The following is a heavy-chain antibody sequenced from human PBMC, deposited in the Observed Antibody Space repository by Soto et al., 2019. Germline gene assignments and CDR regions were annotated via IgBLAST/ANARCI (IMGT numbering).Heavy chain of an antibody. J-gene: IGHJ4*02. CDR1: GYSFTSYW. CDR2: IDPTDSYT. V-gene: IGHV5-10-1*01. Sequence: GESLKISCKGSGYSFTSYWISWVRPMPGKGLEWMGRIDPTDSYTNYSPSFQGHVTISVDKSISTAYLQWSSLKASDTAMYYCARHIAYSSAWYDYWGQGTLVTVSS. D-gene: IGHD6-19*01. CDR3: ARHIAYSSAWYDY.